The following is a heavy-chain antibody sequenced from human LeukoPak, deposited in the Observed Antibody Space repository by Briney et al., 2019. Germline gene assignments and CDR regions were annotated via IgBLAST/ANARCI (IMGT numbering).Heavy chain of an antibody. D-gene: IGHD6-19*01. V-gene: IGHV1-18*04. CDR2: ISAYNGNT. J-gene: IGHJ4*02. Sequence: EASVKVSCKASGYTFTGYYIHWVRQAPGQGLEWMGWISAYNGNTNYAQKLQGRVTMTTDTSTSTAYMELRSLRSDDTAVYYCAREEWSYSSGSDYWGQGTLVTVSS. CDR3: AREEWSYSSGSDY. CDR1: GYTFTGYY.